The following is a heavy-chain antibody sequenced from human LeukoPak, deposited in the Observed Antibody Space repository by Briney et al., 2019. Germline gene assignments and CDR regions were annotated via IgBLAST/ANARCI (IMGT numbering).Heavy chain of an antibody. CDR3: ARGPDLHNWFDP. Sequence: PSETLSLTCAVYGGSFSGCYWSWIRQPPGKGLEWIGEINHSGSTNYNPSLKSRVTISVDTSKNQFSLKLSSVTAADTAVYYCARGPDLHNWFDPWGQGTLVTVSS. CDR1: GGSFSGCY. J-gene: IGHJ5*02. CDR2: INHSGST. V-gene: IGHV4-34*01.